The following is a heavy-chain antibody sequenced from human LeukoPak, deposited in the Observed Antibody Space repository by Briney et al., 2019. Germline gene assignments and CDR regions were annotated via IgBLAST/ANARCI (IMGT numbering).Heavy chain of an antibody. V-gene: IGHV1-18*01. CDR1: GYTFTSYG. CDR2: ISAYNGNT. J-gene: IGHJ4*02. CDR3: AREHDSSGYYSFDY. Sequence: GVSVKVSCKASGYTFTSYGISWVRQAPGQGLEWMGWISAYNGNTNYAQKLQGRVTMTTDTSTSTAYTELRSLRSDDTAVYYCAREHDSSGYYSFDYWGQGTLVTVSS. D-gene: IGHD3-22*01.